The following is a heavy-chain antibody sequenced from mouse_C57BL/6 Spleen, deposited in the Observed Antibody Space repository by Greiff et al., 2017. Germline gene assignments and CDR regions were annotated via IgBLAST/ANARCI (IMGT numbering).Heavy chain of an antibody. V-gene: IGHV5-17*01. D-gene: IGHD1-1*01. CDR2: ISSGSSTI. Sequence: EVMLVESGGGLVKPGGSLKLSCAASGFTFSDYGMHWVRQAPEKGLEWVAYISSGSSTIYYADTVKGRFTISRDNAKNTLFLQMTSLRSEDTAMYYCAREGFTTVGATDAMDDWGQGTSVTVSS. CDR3: AREGFTTVGATDAMDD. CDR1: GFTFSDYG. J-gene: IGHJ4*01.